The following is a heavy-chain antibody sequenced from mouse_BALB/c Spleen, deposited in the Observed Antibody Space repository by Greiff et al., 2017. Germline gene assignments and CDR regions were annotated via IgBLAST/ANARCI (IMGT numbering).Heavy chain of an antibody. D-gene: IGHD3-1*01. Sequence: VHVKQSGAELVKPGASVKLSCTASGFNIKDTYMHWVKQRPEQGLEWIGRIDPANGNTKYDPKFQGKATITADTSSNTAYLQLSSLTSEDTAVYYCARRGTARATDYAMDYWGQGTSVTVSS. V-gene: IGHV14-3*02. J-gene: IGHJ4*01. CDR1: GFNIKDTY. CDR2: IDPANGNT. CDR3: ARRGTARATDYAMDY.